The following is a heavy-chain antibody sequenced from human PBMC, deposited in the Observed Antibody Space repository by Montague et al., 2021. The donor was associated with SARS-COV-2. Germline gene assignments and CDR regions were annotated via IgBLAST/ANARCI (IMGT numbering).Heavy chain of an antibody. V-gene: IGHV4-39*01. CDR2: LYFIGNT. D-gene: IGHD6-13*01. CDR1: VRSVVGGSCY. Sequence: SETLSLTCAGYVRSVVGGSCYWGWMRKPQGQGLDWIVCLYFIGNTYYNPSLKSRVTISVDTSKNQFSLKLSSVTAADTAVYYCARHRWTGQQVHAFDIWGQGTRGTVSS. CDR3: ARHRWTGQQVHAFDI. J-gene: IGHJ3*02.